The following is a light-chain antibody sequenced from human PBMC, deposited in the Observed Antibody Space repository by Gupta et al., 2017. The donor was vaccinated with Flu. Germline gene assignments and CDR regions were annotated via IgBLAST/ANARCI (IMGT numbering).Light chain of an antibody. CDR1: SSDIGGYNY. Sequence: VTSSCTGTSSDIGGYNYVSWYQQYPGKAPKLLIYEVSSRPSGVPDRFSGSKSGNTASLTVSGLQADDEADYYCSSYAGSNNFKVFGGGTKLTVL. V-gene: IGLV2-8*01. CDR2: EVS. CDR3: SSYAGSNNFKV. J-gene: IGLJ3*02.